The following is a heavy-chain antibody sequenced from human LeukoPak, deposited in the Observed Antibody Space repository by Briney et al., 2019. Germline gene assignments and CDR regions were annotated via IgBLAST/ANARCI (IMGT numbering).Heavy chain of an antibody. V-gene: IGHV3-48*01. CDR2: ISSSSSTI. D-gene: IGHD3-22*01. CDR3: ARDLSYYDSSGPYYFDY. J-gene: IGHJ4*02. Sequence: PGGSLRLSCAASGFTFSSYSMNWVRQAPGKGLEWVSYISSSSSTIYYADSVKGRFTISRDNAKNSLYLQMNSLGAEDTAVYYCARDLSYYDSSGPYYFDYWGQGTLVTVSS. CDR1: GFTFSSYS.